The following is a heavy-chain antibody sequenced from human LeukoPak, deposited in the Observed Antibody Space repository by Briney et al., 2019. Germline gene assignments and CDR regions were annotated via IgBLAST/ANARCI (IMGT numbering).Heavy chain of an antibody. CDR3: AKGLTLSGHMSGYPFGAFET. Sequence: GGSLTLSCAAPGFNFVFEAMTWVRQAPGKGLEWVSSASNSGSSTYYAGAVKGRFTISRDNSKNTLYLQMSSLRVEDTAMYYCAKGLTLSGHMSGYPFGAFETWGQGTMVTVSS. CDR2: ASNSGSST. D-gene: IGHD3-9*01. J-gene: IGHJ3*02. CDR1: GFNFVFEA. V-gene: IGHV3-23*05.